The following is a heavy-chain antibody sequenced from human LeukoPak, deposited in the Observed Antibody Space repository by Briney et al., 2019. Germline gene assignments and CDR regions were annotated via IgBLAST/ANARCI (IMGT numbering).Heavy chain of an antibody. CDR1: GFTFSSYV. J-gene: IGHJ4*02. V-gene: IGHV3-23*01. D-gene: IGHD2-2*02. CDR3: AKGRYRCSSTSCYNEPFDY. Sequence: TGGFLRLSCAASGFTFSSYVMRWVRQAPGKGLEWVSAISGSGGSTYYADSVKGRFTISRDNSKNTLYLQMNSLRAEDTAVYYCAKGRYRCSSTSCYNEPFDYWGQGTLVTVSS. CDR2: ISGSGGST.